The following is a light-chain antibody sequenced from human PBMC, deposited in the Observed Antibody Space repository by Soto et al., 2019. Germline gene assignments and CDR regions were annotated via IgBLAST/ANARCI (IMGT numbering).Light chain of an antibody. CDR1: SSDVGAYKY. V-gene: IGLV2-14*01. Sequence: QSALTQPASVSASPGQSITISCTGTSSDVGAYKYVSWYQLHPGKAPKLIIYEVNNRPSGVSNRFSGSKSGSTASLTISGLQAEDEADYYCSSYISSSTLAYVFGTGTKLTVL. CDR3: SSYISSSTLAYV. CDR2: EVN. J-gene: IGLJ1*01.